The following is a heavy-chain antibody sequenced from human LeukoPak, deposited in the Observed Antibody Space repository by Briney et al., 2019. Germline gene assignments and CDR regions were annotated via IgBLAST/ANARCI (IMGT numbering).Heavy chain of an antibody. CDR3: ARGRRVWFGEFSRYFDY. J-gene: IGHJ4*02. V-gene: IGHV4-34*01. CDR2: INHSGST. CDR1: GGSFSGYY. D-gene: IGHD3-10*01. Sequence: SETLSLTCAVYGGSFSGYYWSWIRQPPGKGLEWIGEINHSGSTNYNPSLKSRVTISVDTSKNQFSLKLSSVTAADTAVYYCARGRRVWFGEFSRYFDYWGQGTLVTVSS.